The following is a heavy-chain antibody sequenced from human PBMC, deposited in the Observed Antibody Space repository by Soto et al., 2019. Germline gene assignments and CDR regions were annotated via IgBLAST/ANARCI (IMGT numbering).Heavy chain of an antibody. CDR2: ISAYNGNT. V-gene: IGHV1-18*01. D-gene: IGHD3-22*01. CDR1: GYTFTSYG. J-gene: IGHJ4*02. Sequence: GASVKVSCKASGYTFTSYGISWVRQAPGQGLEWMGWISAYNGNTNYAQKLQGRVTMTTDTSTSTAYMELRSLRSDDTAVYYCARISLLHYYDSSGFLDYWGQGTLVTVSS. CDR3: ARISLLHYYDSSGFLDY.